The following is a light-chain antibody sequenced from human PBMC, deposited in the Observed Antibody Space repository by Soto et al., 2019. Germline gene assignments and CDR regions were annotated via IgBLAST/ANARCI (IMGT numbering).Light chain of an antibody. J-gene: IGKJ5*01. CDR1: QNIYSN. CDR2: DAS. Sequence: IVMTQSAATLSVPPGERATLSCRASQNIYSNVAWYQQRPGQAPRLLIYDASNRAAGIPARFSGSGSGTDFTLTISSLEPEDFAIYYCQQRQYWPPITFGQGTRLEIK. V-gene: IGKV3-11*01. CDR3: QQRQYWPPIT.